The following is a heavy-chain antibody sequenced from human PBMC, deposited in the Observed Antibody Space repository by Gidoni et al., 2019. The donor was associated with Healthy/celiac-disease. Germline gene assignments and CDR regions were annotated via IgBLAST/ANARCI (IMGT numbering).Heavy chain of an antibody. V-gene: IGHV3-30*18. D-gene: IGHD1-26*01. Sequence: QVQLVESGGGVVQPGRSLRLSCAASGFTFSSYGMHWVRQAPGKGLEWVAVRSYDGSNKYYADSVKGLFTISRDNSKNTLYLQMNSLRAEYTAVYYCAKDDADEWELRFAFDIWGQGTMVTVSS. J-gene: IGHJ3*02. CDR3: AKDDADEWELRFAFDI. CDR1: GFTFSSYG. CDR2: RSYDGSNK.